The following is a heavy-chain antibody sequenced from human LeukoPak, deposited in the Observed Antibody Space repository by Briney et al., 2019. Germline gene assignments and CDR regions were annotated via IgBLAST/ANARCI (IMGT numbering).Heavy chain of an antibody. CDR3: ATYRYCISTTCYPPDAFDI. CDR2: ISSSSSYI. J-gene: IGHJ3*02. V-gene: IGHV3-21*01. Sequence: GGSLRLSCVASGFTFSSYTMNWVRQAPAKGLEWVSSISSSSSYIYYADSVKGRFTISRDNAKNSLYLQMNSLRAEDTAVYYCATYRYCISTTCYPPDAFDIWGQGTMVTVSS. D-gene: IGHD2-2*01. CDR1: GFTFSSYT.